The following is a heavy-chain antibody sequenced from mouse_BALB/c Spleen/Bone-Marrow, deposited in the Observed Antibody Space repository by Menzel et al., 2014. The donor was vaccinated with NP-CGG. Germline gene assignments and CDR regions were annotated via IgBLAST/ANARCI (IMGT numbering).Heavy chain of an antibody. CDR3: ARWDYAMDY. CDR2: INPGSGGT. V-gene: IGHV1-54*01. CDR1: GYAFXNYL. Sequence: QVQLQQSGAELVRPGTSVKVSCKASGYAFXNYLIEWVKQRPGQGLEWIGVINPGSGGTNYNEKFKGKATLTADKSSSTAYMQLSSLTSDDSAVYFCARWDYAMDYWGRGTSVTVSS. J-gene: IGHJ4*01.